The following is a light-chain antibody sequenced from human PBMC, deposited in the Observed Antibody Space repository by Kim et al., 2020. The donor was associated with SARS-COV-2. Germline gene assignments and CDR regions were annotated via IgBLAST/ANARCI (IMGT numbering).Light chain of an antibody. CDR3: SSYTLSNIFVL. Sequence: QSALTQPASVSGSPGQSITISCSGINSDVGYNYVSWYQHHPGKAPKLIIFDVNKRPSGISNRFSGSQSGDTASLTISGLQSDDESDYYCSSYTLSNIFVLFGGGTQLTVL. CDR2: DVN. V-gene: IGLV2-14*03. J-gene: IGLJ2*01. CDR1: NSDVGYNY.